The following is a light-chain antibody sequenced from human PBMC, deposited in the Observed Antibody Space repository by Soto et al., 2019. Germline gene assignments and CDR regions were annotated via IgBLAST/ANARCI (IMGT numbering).Light chain of an antibody. J-gene: IGKJ3*01. V-gene: IGKV3-15*01. CDR3: QQYNNWPPVFT. Sequence: EIVMTQYPATLSVSPGERATLSCRASQSVSSNLAWYQQKPGQAPRLLIYGASTRATGIPARFSGSGSGTEFTLTIRSLQSEDFAVYYCQQYNNWPPVFTFGPGTKVDIK. CDR2: GAS. CDR1: QSVSSN.